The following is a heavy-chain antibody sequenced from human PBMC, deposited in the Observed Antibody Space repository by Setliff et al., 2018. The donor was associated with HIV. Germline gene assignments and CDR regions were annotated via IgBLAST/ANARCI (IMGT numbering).Heavy chain of an antibody. CDR2: ISYDGSNK. D-gene: IGHD3-3*01. V-gene: IGHV3-30*03. CDR1: GFTFDHYG. J-gene: IGHJ4*02. Sequence: PGGSLRLSCAASGFTFDHYGMHWVRQAPGKGLEWVAVISYDGSNKYYADSVRGRFTISRDSTKNALYLKFYNPRPEDTAIYYCARARTVDFWSDSLAHWGQGTLVTVSS. CDR3: ARARTVDFWSDSLAH.